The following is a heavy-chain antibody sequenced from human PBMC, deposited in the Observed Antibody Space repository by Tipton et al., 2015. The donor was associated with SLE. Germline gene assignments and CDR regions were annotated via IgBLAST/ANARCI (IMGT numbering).Heavy chain of an antibody. CDR2: IYKTGIT. CDR1: GDSMNNYY. CDR3: AREKENTGWFWLNAFDV. D-gene: IGHD6-19*01. Sequence: TLSLTCSVSGDSMNNYYWSWIRQPAGMPLEWIGRIYKTGITNYNPSLKGRLSMSVDTSKAHFSLNLNSVTAADTAIYYCAREKENTGWFWLNAFDVWDRGTLVTVST. J-gene: IGHJ3*01. V-gene: IGHV4-4*07.